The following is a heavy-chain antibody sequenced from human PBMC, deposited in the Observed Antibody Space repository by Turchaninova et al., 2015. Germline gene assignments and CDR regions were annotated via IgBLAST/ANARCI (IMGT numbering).Heavy chain of an antibody. CDR3: AKPPSRVNVGAFDV. J-gene: IGHJ3*01. Sequence: GGDLVQPGGSLRLSCEVSGFTFGDFAMSWVRQVPGKGLEWLSVMTGGGATYYAESVKGRFTISRGNSKNTLYLHMSSLRTEDTALYYCAKPPSRVNVGAFDVWGQGTLVTVSS. V-gene: IGHV3-23*01. D-gene: IGHD1-1*01. CDR2: MTGGGAT. CDR1: GFTFGDFA.